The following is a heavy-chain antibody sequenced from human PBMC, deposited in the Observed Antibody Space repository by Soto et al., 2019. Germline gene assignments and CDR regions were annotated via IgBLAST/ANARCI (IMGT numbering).Heavy chain of an antibody. D-gene: IGHD6-6*01. V-gene: IGHV3-66*01. CDR3: AREGGSSSSTYYYYYYMDV. CDR1: GFTVSSNY. CDR2: IYSGGST. J-gene: IGHJ6*03. Sequence: PGGSLRLSCAASGFTVSSNYMSWVRQAPGKGLEWVSVIYSGGSTYYADSVKGRFTISRDNSKNTLYLQMNSLRAEDTAVYYCAREGGSSSSTYYYYYYMDVWGKGTTVTVSS.